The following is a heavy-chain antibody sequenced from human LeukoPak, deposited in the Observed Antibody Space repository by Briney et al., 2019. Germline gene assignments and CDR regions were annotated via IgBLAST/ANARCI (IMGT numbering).Heavy chain of an antibody. V-gene: IGHV1-2*02. CDR2: INPNSGGT. D-gene: IGHD5-12*01. CDR3: AARDIVATTSYYYYMDV. CDR1: GYTFTGYY. J-gene: IGHJ6*03. Sequence: ASVKVSCKASGYTFTGYYMHWVRQAPGQGLEWMGWINPNSGGTNYAQKFQGRVTMTRDTSISTAYMELSRLRSDDTAVYYCAARDIVATTSYYYYMDVWGKGTTVTVSS.